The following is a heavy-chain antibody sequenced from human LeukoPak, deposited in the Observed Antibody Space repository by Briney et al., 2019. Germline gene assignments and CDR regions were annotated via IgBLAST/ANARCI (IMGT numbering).Heavy chain of an antibody. V-gene: IGHV3-11*01. CDR1: GFTFSDYN. CDR3: TRESSLDYYDSSVYYFPGGWFDP. CDR2: ISRSGSTK. J-gene: IGHJ5*02. Sequence: GGSLRLSCAASGFTFSDYNMRWIRQAPGKGLEWVSSISRSGSTKYYADSVKGRFTISRDNAKNSLFLQMNSLRAEDTAVYYCTRESSLDYYDSSVYYFPGGWFDPWGQGTLVTVSS. D-gene: IGHD3-22*01.